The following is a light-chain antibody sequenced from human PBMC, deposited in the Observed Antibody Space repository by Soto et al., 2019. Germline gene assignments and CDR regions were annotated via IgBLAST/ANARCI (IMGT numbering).Light chain of an antibody. Sequence: DIQVTQSPSSLSASVGDRVTITCRASQTIYIYLNWYQQKPGKAPNLLIYAASSLQSGVPSRFSGSGSGTDFTLTISSLQPEDFAIYYCQQSYSGITFGQGTRLEIK. J-gene: IGKJ5*01. V-gene: IGKV1-39*01. CDR1: QTIYIY. CDR3: QQSYSGIT. CDR2: AAS.